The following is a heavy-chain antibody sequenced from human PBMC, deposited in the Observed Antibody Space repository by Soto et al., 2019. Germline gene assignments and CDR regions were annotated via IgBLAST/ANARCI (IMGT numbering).Heavy chain of an antibody. V-gene: IGHV1-18*01. Sequence: ASVKVSCKASGYTFTSYGISWVRQAPGQGLEWMGWISDDNGNTNYAQKLQGRVTMTTDTSTSTAYMELRSLRSDDTALYYCARKVSGSYYYYYYMDVWGKGTTVTVSS. D-gene: IGHD1-26*01. CDR3: ARKVSGSYYYYYYMDV. J-gene: IGHJ6*03. CDR1: GYTFTSYG. CDR2: ISDDNGNT.